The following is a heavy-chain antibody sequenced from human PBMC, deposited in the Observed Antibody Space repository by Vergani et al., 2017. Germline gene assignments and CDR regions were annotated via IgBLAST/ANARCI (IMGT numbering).Heavy chain of an antibody. CDR1: GYSISSGYY. D-gene: IGHD3-9*01. CDR3: ARRVLTGPAADY. J-gene: IGHJ4*02. V-gene: IGHV4-38-2*01. CDR2: IYYSGST. Sequence: QVQLQESGPGLVKPSETLSLTCAVSGYSISSGYYWGWIRQPPGKGLEWIGSIYYSGSTYYNPSLKSRVTISVDTSKNQFSLKLSSVTAADTAVYYCARRVLTGPAADYWGQGTLVTVSS.